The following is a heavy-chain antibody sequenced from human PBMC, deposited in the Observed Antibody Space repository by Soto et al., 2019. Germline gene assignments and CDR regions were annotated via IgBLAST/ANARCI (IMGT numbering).Heavy chain of an antibody. V-gene: IGHV1-2*04. CDR1: GDTFTDYY. Sequence: QVQLVQSRAEVKKPGASVTVSCRSSGDTFTDYYMHWVRQAPGQGLEWMGWINPNSGVTKYAQKFQGWVTMTRDTSSRTVYMQLSRLRSDDTAVYYCARESGGATATLDYSYFYMDGWGTGTTVTVSS. D-gene: IGHD5-12*01. CDR3: ARESGGATATLDYSYFYMDG. J-gene: IGHJ6*03. CDR2: INPNSGVT.